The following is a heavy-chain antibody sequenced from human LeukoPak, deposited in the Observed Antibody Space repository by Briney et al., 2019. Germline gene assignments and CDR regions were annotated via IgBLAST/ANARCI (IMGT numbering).Heavy chain of an antibody. CDR1: GYTFTSYG. V-gene: IGHV7-4-1*02. CDR3: ARGVTMIVVAPRFDP. CDR2: INTNTGNP. D-gene: IGHD3-22*01. Sequence: ASVKVSCKASGYTFTSYGISWVRQAPGQGLEWMGWINTNTGNPTYAQGFTGRFVFSLDTSVSTAYLQISSLKAEDTAVYYCARGVTMIVVAPRFDPWGQGTLVTVSS. J-gene: IGHJ5*02.